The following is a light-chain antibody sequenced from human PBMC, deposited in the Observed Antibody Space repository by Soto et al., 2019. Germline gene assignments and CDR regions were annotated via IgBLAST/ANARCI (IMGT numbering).Light chain of an antibody. CDR2: GSS. CDR1: ESISDY. J-gene: IGKJ4*01. Sequence: DIQMSQSPAALSASVGDRVTSTCRASESISDYLRWYQQKPGKAPTLLIYGSSSLQTGGPPRFSGSGAGTKVTLTISSLQPEDFGTYYCQQTYDSLVSFGGGTTVDIK. V-gene: IGKV1-39*01. CDR3: QQTYDSLVS.